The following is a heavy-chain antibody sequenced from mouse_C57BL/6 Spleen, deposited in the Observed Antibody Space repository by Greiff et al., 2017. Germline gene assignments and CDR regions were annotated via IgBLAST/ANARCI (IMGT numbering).Heavy chain of an antibody. CDR1: GYSFTGYY. CDR3: ARQLRLPCYLDY. J-gene: IGHJ2*01. CDR2: INPSTGGT. Sequence: EVKLMESGPELVKPGASVKISCKASGYSFTGYYMNWVTQSPEKSLEWIGEINPSTGGTTYNQKFKAKATLTVDKSSSTAYMQLKSLTSEYSAVYYCARQLRLPCYLDYWGQGTTLTVSS. D-gene: IGHD3-2*02. V-gene: IGHV1-42*01.